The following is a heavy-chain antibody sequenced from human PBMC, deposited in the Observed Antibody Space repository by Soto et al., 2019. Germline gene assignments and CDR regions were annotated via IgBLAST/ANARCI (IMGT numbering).Heavy chain of an antibody. Sequence: GESLKISCKGSGYSFTSYWIAWVRQMPGKGLEWMGIIYPGDSNTRYSPSFQGQVTISADKSISTAYLQWSSVKASDTAMYYCARVLDYGPNFDRFDPSGQGALVPVSS. CDR1: GYSFTSYW. D-gene: IGHD4-17*01. V-gene: IGHV5-51*01. CDR3: ARVLDYGPNFDRFDP. J-gene: IGHJ5*02. CDR2: IYPGDSNT.